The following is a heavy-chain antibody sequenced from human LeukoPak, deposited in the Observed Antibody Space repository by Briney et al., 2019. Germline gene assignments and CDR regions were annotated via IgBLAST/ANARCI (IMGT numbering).Heavy chain of an antibody. CDR2: SNIDGRTT. CDR1: GFTFSTYW. CDR3: ARIEDRGAAFDS. Sequence: GGSLRLSCAACGFTFSTYWMHWVRQAPGEGLVWVSRSNIDGRTTSYADSVKGRFTISRDNAKNMLYLQMNSLRAEDTAVYYCARIEDRGAAFDSWGQGTLVTVSS. J-gene: IGHJ4*02. V-gene: IGHV3-74*01. D-gene: IGHD3-22*01.